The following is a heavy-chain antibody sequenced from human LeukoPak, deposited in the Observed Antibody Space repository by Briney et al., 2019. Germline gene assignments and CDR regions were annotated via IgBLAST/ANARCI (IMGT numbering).Heavy chain of an antibody. Sequence: GESLKISCKGYGYKFPGGWIGWVRQMPGKGLEWMGIIYPGDSDTRYSPSFQGQVTISADKSISTAYLQWNSLKASDTAMYYCASRRYPPDFGDYSDTFDFWGQGTMVTISS. CDR2: IYPGDSDT. D-gene: IGHD4-17*01. CDR1: GYKFPGGW. CDR3: ASRRYPPDFGDYSDTFDF. J-gene: IGHJ3*01. V-gene: IGHV5-51*01.